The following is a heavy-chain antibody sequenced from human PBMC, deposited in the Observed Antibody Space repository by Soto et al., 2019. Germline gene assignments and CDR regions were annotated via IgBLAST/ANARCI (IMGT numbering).Heavy chain of an antibody. CDR1: GGSLSSDSYY. CDR2: IYYSGSA. Sequence: QLQLQESGPGLVKSSETLSLTCTVSGGSLSSDSYYWGWIRQPPGKGLEWIGSIYYSGSAHYNPSLKSRVTISVDTSKNQFSLSLSSVTAADTAVFYCARLCIAVSNTCYYHGMDVWGQGTTVTVS. CDR3: ARLCIAVSNTCYYHGMDV. J-gene: IGHJ6*02. V-gene: IGHV4-39*01. D-gene: IGHD6-19*01.